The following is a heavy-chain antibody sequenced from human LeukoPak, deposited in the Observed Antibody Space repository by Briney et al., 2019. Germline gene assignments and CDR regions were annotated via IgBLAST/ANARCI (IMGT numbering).Heavy chain of an antibody. Sequence: GGSLRLSCAASGFTFSSYAMSWVRQAPGKGLEWVSAISGSGGSTYYADSVKGRFTISRDNSKNTLYLQMNSLRAEDTAVYYCAKDRGDSSGYYYRVGCFDYWGQGTLVTVSS. CDR2: ISGSGGST. CDR3: AKDRGDSSGYYYRVGCFDY. V-gene: IGHV3-23*01. J-gene: IGHJ4*02. CDR1: GFTFSSYA. D-gene: IGHD3-22*01.